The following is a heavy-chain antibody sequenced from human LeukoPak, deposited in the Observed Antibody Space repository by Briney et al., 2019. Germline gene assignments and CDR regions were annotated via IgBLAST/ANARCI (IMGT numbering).Heavy chain of an antibody. J-gene: IGHJ4*02. CDR1: GYTFTGYY. Sequence: ASVKVSCKASGYTFTGYYMHWVRQAPGQGLEWMGWINPNSGGTNYAQKFQGRVTMTRDTSISTAYMELSRLRSDDTAVYYCARDRLGYCSSTSCYDNEYWGQGTLVTVSS. CDR3: ARDRLGYCSSTSCYDNEY. CDR2: INPNSGGT. D-gene: IGHD2-2*01. V-gene: IGHV1-2*02.